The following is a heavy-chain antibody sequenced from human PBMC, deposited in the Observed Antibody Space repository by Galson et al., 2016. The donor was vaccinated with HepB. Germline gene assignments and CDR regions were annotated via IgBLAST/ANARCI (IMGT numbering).Heavy chain of an antibody. Sequence: PALVKPTQTLTLTCTFSGFSLTTSGMCVSWIRQPPGKALEWLARIDWDDEKYYSASLETRLTTSKDTSKNQVVLTMTNMDPVDTATYYCARGGFGDLLYFDPWGQGTLVTVSS. CDR1: GFSLTTSGMC. CDR3: ARGGFGDLLYFDP. J-gene: IGHJ5*02. CDR2: IDWDDEK. D-gene: IGHD3-10*01. V-gene: IGHV2-70*11.